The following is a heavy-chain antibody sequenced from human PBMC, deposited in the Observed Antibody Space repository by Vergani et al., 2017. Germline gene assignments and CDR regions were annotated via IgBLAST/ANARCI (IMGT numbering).Heavy chain of an antibody. CDR2: INPNSGGT. Sequence: QVQLVQSGAEVKKPGSSVKVSCKASGYTFTGYYMHWVRQAPGQGLEWMGRINPNSGGTNYAQKFQRRVTMTRDTSISTAYMELSRLRADDTAVYYCARDLAARPSFLYYFDYWGQGTLVTVSS. V-gene: IGHV1-2*06. D-gene: IGHD6-6*01. J-gene: IGHJ4*02. CDR1: GYTFTGYY. CDR3: ARDLAARPSFLYYFDY.